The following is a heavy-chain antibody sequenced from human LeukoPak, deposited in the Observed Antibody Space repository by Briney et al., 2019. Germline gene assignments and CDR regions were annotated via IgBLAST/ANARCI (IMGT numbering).Heavy chain of an antibody. Sequence: GGSLRLSCAASGFTFSSYAMSWVRQAPGKGLEWVSTISGSGDTTYYADSVKGRFTISGDNSKNTLYLQMNSLRVEDTAVYYCAKSKGSSSGAFDIWGQGTMVTVSS. V-gene: IGHV3-23*01. CDR1: GFTFSSYA. CDR2: ISGSGDTT. J-gene: IGHJ3*02. CDR3: AKSKGSSSGAFDI. D-gene: IGHD2-2*01.